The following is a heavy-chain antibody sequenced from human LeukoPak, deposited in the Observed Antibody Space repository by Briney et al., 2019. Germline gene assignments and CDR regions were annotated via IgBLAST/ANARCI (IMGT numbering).Heavy chain of an antibody. CDR1: GFTFDDYG. J-gene: IGHJ4*02. Sequence: GGSLRLSCAASGFTFDDYGMSWVRQAPGRGLEWVSGINWNGGSTGYADSVKGRFTISRDNAKNSLYLQMNSLRAEDTAVYYCAKWARDERTAEKNWGQGTLVTVSS. V-gene: IGHV3-20*04. CDR2: INWNGGST. D-gene: IGHD2-21*02. CDR3: AKWARDERTAEKN.